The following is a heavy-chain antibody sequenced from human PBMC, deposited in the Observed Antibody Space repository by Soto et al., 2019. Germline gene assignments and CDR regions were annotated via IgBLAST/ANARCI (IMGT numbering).Heavy chain of an antibody. D-gene: IGHD5-12*01. CDR1: RFTFSSYG. J-gene: IGHJ4*02. CDR2: INSDGSST. Sequence: LXLSCAASRFTFSSYGMHWVRQAPGKGLVWVSRINSDGSSTTYADSVKGRFTISRDNAKNTLYLQMNSLSAEDTAVYFCAKGYSGYDYANWGQGSLVTVSS. V-gene: IGHV3-74*01. CDR3: AKGYSGYDYAN.